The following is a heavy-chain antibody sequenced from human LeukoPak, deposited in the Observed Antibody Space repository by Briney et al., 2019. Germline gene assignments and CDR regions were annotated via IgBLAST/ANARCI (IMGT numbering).Heavy chain of an antibody. CDR2: ISYDGSNK. Sequence: GGSLRLSCAASGFTFNSYGMHWVRQAPGKGLEWVAVISYDGSNKYYADSVKGRFTISRDNSKNTLYLQMNSLRAEDTAVYYCAKDLYYDSSGYYIGYFDYWGQGTLVTVSS. J-gene: IGHJ4*02. D-gene: IGHD3-22*01. V-gene: IGHV3-30*18. CDR1: GFTFNSYG. CDR3: AKDLYYDSSGYYIGYFDY.